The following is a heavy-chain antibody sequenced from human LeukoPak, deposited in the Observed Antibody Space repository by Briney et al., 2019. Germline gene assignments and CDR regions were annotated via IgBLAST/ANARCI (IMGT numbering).Heavy chain of an antibody. D-gene: IGHD6-13*01. Sequence: SETLSLTCTISGGSISSGGYYWSWIRQHPGKGLEWIGYIYYSGSTYYNPSLKSRVTISVDTSKNQFSLKLSSVTAADTAVYYCARGSEVAADYWGQGTLVTVSS. CDR1: GGSISSGGYY. J-gene: IGHJ4*02. CDR2: IYYSGST. V-gene: IGHV4-31*03. CDR3: ARGSEVAADY.